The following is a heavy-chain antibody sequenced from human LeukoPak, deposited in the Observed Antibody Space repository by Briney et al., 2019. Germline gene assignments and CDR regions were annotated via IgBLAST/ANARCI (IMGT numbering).Heavy chain of an antibody. D-gene: IGHD4-17*01. J-gene: IGHJ4*02. V-gene: IGHV3-66*01. CDR1: GFTVSSNY. Sequence: GGSLRLSCAASGFTVSSNYMSWVRQAPGKGLEWVSVISSGGSTYYADSVKGRFTISRDNSKNSLYLQRNSLKAEDTAVYYCARGHFGDFLDYWGQGTLVTVSS. CDR2: ISSGGST. CDR3: ARGHFGDFLDY.